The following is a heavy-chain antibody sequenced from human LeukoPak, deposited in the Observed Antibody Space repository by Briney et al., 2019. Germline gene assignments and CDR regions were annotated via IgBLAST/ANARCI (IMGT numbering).Heavy chain of an antibody. D-gene: IGHD3-9*01. Sequence: GGSLRLSFAASGFTVSSNYMSWVRQAPGKGLEWVSVIYSGGSTYYADSVKGRFTISRDNTKNTLYLQMNSLRAEDTAVYYCARDHYDILTGYFYYYYGMDVWGQGTTVTVSS. V-gene: IGHV3-66*01. CDR3: ARDHYDILTGYFYYYYGMDV. CDR1: GFTVSSNY. J-gene: IGHJ6*02. CDR2: IYSGGST.